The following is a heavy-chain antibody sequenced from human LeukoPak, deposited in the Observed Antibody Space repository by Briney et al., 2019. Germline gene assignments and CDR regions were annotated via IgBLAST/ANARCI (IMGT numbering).Heavy chain of an antibody. CDR2: INPNSGGT. CDR1: GYTFSGYF. V-gene: IGHV1-2*02. J-gene: IGHJ4*02. Sequence: ASVKVSCKASGYTFSGYFMNWVRQAPGQGLEWMGWINPNSGGTNYAQKFQGRVTMTRDTSISTAYMELSSLRSDDTAVYYCASPLSSASYYFDYWGQGTQVTVSS. D-gene: IGHD3-22*01. CDR3: ASPLSSASYYFDY.